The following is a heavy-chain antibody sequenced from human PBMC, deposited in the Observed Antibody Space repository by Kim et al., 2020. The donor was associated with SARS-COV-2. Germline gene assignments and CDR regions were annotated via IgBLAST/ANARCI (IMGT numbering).Heavy chain of an antibody. J-gene: IGHJ4*02. CDR3: ARVGATGYFDY. D-gene: IGHD1-26*01. CDR2: T. V-gene: IGHV4-34*01. Sequence: TNYNPSLKSRVTISVDTSKNQFSLKLSSVTAADTDVYYCARVGATGYFDYWGQGTLVTVSS.